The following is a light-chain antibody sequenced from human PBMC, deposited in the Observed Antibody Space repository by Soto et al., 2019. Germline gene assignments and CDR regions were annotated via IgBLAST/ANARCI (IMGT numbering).Light chain of an antibody. CDR1: SRDVGAYNY. Sequence: ALTQPASVSGSPGQSITISCTGTSRDVGAYNYVSWYQQHPGKAPKLMVYDVTNRPSGVSDRFSGSKSGNTASLTISGLQAEDEADYFCSSHSNITPYVFGTGTKVTV. J-gene: IGLJ1*01. V-gene: IGLV2-14*01. CDR3: SSHSNITPYV. CDR2: DVT.